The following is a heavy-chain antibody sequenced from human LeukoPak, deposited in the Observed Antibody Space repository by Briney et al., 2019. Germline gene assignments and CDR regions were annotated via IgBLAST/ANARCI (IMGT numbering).Heavy chain of an antibody. V-gene: IGHV4-34*01. Sequence: SETLSLTCAVYGGSFSGYYWSWMRQPPGKGLEWIGEINHSGSTNYNPSLKSRVTISVDTSKNQFSLKLSSVTAADTAVYYYARLPTYYNFSSCYPPYYYDYYMDVSRKRTTVTVSS. CDR3: ARLPTYYNFSSCYPPYYYDYYMDV. D-gene: IGHD3-3*01. CDR2: INHSGST. J-gene: IGHJ6*03. CDR1: GGSFSGYY.